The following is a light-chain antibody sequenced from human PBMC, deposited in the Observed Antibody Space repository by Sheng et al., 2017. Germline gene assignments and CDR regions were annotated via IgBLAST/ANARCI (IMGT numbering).Light chain of an antibody. V-gene: IGKV3-20*01. CDR1: QSLSSSH. CDR2: GAF. J-gene: IGKJ5*01. CDR3: QQYGSSPST. Sequence: EIVLTQSPATLSLSPGQRATLSCRASQSLSSSHVAWYQQKPGQAPRLLIYGAFSRANGIPDRFSGSGSGTEFTLTISRLEPEDSAVYYCQQYGSSPSTFGQGTRLEIK.